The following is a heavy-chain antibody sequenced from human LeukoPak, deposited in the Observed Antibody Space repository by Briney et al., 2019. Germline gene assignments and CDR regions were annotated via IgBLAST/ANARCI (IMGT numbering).Heavy chain of an antibody. D-gene: IGHD3-10*01. CDR3: AKGPYYYGSGSYLTFMDV. J-gene: IGHJ6*04. CDR2: ISWDGGST. CDR1: GFTFDDYA. V-gene: IGHV3-43D*03. Sequence: GGSLRLSCAASGFTFDDYAMHWVRQAPGKGLGWVSLISWDGGSTYYADSVKGRFTISRDNSKNSLYLQMNSLRAEDTALYYCAKGPYYYGSGSYLTFMDVWGKGTTVTVSS.